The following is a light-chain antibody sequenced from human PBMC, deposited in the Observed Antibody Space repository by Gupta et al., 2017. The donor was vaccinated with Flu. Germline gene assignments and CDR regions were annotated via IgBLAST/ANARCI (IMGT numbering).Light chain of an antibody. CDR1: HGIMSY. CDR3: QKYNAAPFT. CDR2: GAS. J-gene: IGKJ3*01. V-gene: IGKV1-27*01. Sequence: DDQMTQSPSSVSASVGDTVTITCRASHGIMSYLAWFQQKPGKVPKLLISGASTLQSGVPSRISGDGSGADFTLTSSGLQPEDVATYYCQKYNAAPFTFGPGTKVDIK.